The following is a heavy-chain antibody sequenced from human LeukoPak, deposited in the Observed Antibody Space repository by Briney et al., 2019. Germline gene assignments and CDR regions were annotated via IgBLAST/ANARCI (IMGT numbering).Heavy chain of an antibody. CDR1: GFTFSSYA. V-gene: IGHV3-23*01. CDR3: ARGDIAFDI. D-gene: IGHD2-15*01. J-gene: IGHJ3*02. CDR2: IGGSGGST. Sequence: GGSLRLSCAASGFTFSSYAMSWVRQAPGKGLEWVSAIGGSGGSTYYADSVKGRFTISRDNAKNSLYLQMNSLRAEDTAVYYCARGDIAFDIWGQGTMVTVSS.